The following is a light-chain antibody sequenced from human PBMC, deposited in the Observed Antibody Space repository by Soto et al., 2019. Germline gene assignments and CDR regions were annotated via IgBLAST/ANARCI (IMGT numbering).Light chain of an antibody. CDR3: LQDYGDSWT. CDR1: RDVGSD. Sequence: QMTQSPSSLSASVGEKIIITCRASRDVGSDVSWYQQKPGQAPKLLIYAASNLYTGVPSRFSGSRSGTEFTLTISSLQPEDFASYYCLQDYGDSWTFGQATKLEIE. J-gene: IGKJ1*01. CDR2: AAS. V-gene: IGKV1-6*01.